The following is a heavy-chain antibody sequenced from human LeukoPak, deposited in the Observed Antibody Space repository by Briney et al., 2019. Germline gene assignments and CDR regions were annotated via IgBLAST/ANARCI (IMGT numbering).Heavy chain of an antibody. J-gene: IGHJ5*02. D-gene: IGHD4-11*01. V-gene: IGHV3-23*01. CDR1: GFTFSSYG. CDR3: AKETWATNFYSLFDP. Sequence: GRSLRLSCAASGFTFSSYGMHWVRQAPGKGLEWVSAISATGDRSYFADSVKGRFTISRDNSKNALYLQMNSLRAEDTAVYYCAKETWATNFYSLFDPWGQGTLVTVSS. CDR2: ISATGDRS.